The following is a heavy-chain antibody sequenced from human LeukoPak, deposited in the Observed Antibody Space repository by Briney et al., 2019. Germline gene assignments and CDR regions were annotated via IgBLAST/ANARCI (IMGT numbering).Heavy chain of an antibody. CDR3: ARSYCSSTSCYAFDI. CDR2: IYYSGST. D-gene: IGHD2-2*01. V-gene: IGHV4-39*01. J-gene: IGHJ3*02. CDR1: GGSISSSSYY. Sequence: SSETLSLTCTVSGGSISSSSYYWGWIRQPPGKGLEWIGSIYYSGSTYYNPSLKSRVTISVDTSKNQFSLKLSSVTAADTAVYYCARSYCSSTSCYAFDIWGQGTMVTVSS.